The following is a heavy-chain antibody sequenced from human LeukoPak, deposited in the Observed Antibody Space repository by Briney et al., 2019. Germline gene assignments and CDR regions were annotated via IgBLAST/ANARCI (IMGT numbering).Heavy chain of an antibody. Sequence: ASGPTLVKPTQTLTLTCTFSEVSPSTIGVGGGWIRQPPGEALEWLAPIYWDDGRRYSPSLKSRLTITTDTSKTQVVLTMTNVDPVDTATYYCARSLRLVGGVHYFDYWGQGALVTVSS. J-gene: IGHJ4*02. D-gene: IGHD3-10*01. V-gene: IGHV2-5*02. CDR2: IYWDDGR. CDR1: EVSPSTIGVG. CDR3: ARSLRLVGGVHYFDY.